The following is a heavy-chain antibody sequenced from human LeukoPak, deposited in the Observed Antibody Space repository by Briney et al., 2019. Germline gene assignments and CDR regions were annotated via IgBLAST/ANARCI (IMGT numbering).Heavy chain of an antibody. CDR1: GYTFTGYY. J-gene: IGHJ6*03. D-gene: IGHD2-2*01. CDR2: INPNSGGT. Sequence: ASVKVSCKASGYTFTGYYMHWVRQAPGQGFEWMGWINPNSGGTNYAQKFQGRVTMTRDRSISTAYMELSRLTSDDTAVYYCARSCNSTSCPYYYYYYMDVWGKGTTVTISS. CDR3: ARSCNSTSCPYYYYYYMDV. V-gene: IGHV1-2*02.